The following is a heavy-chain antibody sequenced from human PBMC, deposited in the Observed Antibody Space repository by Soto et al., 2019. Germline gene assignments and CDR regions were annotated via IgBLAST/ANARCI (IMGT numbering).Heavy chain of an antibody. Sequence: PSETLSLTCAVYGGSFSGYYWSWIRQPPGKGLEWIGEINHSGSTNYNPSLKSRVTISVDTSKNQFSLKLSSVTAADTAVYSCARGPPYYDILTGYFDYWGQGTLVTVSS. CDR2: INHSGST. D-gene: IGHD3-9*01. V-gene: IGHV4-34*01. CDR1: GGSFSGYY. J-gene: IGHJ4*02. CDR3: ARGPPYYDILTGYFDY.